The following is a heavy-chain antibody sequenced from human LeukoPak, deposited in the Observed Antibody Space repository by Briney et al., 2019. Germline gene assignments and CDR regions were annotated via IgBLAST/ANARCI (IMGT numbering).Heavy chain of an antibody. J-gene: IGHJ4*02. CDR1: GGSLSSYY. D-gene: IGHD3-3*01. CDR2: IYYSGST. CDR3: ARVVVGASTQFYFDY. V-gene: IGHV4-59*01. Sequence: PSETLSLTCTVSGGSLSSYYWSWIRQPPGQGLEWIGYIYYSGSTNYNPTHKSRVTISVDTSKNQFSLKLSTVTAADTAVYYCARVVVGASTQFYFDYWGQGTLVTVSS.